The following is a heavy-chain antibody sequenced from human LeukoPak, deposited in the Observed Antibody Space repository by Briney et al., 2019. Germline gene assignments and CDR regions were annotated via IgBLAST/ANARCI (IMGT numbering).Heavy chain of an antibody. D-gene: IGHD6-13*01. Sequence: SQTLSLTCAISGDSVSSNSAAWNWIRQSPSRGLEWLGRTYYRSKWYNDYAVSVKSRITINPDTSKNQFSLQLNSVTPEDTAVYYCARGGVSSSWYRNPYYFDYWGQGTLVTVSS. V-gene: IGHV6-1*01. CDR1: GDSVSSNSAA. J-gene: IGHJ4*02. CDR2: TYYRSKWYN. CDR3: ARGGVSSSWYRNPYYFDY.